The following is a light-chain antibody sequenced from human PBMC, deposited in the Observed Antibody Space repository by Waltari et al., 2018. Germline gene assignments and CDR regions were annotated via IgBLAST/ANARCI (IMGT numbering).Light chain of an antibody. CDR1: ISDVGGYNY. J-gene: IGLJ1*01. CDR2: GVS. CDR3: SSYAGSNNFV. Sequence: QSALTPPPSASGSPGQSVTISCTGTISDVGGYNYVSWYQQHPGKAPKLMIYGVSNRPSGVPDRFSGSKSGNTASLTVSGLQAEDEADYYCSSYAGSNNFVFGTGTKVTVL. V-gene: IGLV2-8*01.